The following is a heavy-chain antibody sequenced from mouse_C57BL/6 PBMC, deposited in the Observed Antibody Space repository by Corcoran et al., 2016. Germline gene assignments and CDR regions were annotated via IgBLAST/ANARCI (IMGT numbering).Heavy chain of an antibody. V-gene: IGHV3-6*01. Sequence: DVQLQESGPGLVKPSQSLSLTCSVTGYSITSGYYWNWIRQFPGNKLEWMGYISYDGSNNYNPSLKNRISITRDTSKNQFFLKLNSVTTEDTATYYCASPSRYWYFDVWGTGTTVTVSS. CDR3: ASPSRYWYFDV. J-gene: IGHJ1*03. CDR1: GYSITSGYY. CDR2: ISYDGSN.